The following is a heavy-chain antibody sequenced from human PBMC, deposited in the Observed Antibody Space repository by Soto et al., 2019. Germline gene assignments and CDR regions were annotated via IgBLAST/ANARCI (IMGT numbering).Heavy chain of an antibody. D-gene: IGHD3-10*01. CDR2: IYYSGSA. J-gene: IGHJ5*02. Sequence: QVQLKESGPGLVKPSQTLSLTCTVSGGSINSGGYYWSWIRQHPGKGLEWIGYIYYSGSAFYNPSLRSRVTVPVATSKNHFTLRLTSVTAADTAVYYAARDRAIRDSGRHWLDAWGQGTLVTVSS. CDR3: ARDRAIRDSGRHWLDA. CDR1: GGSINSGGYY. V-gene: IGHV4-31*03.